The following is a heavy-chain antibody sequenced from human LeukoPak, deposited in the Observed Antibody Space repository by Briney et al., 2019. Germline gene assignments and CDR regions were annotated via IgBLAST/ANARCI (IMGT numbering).Heavy chain of an antibody. V-gene: IGHV3-23*01. J-gene: IGHJ5*02. CDR2: ASGGSNT. CDR3: AKEDSEGGPNWFDT. D-gene: IGHD1-14*01. Sequence: GGSLRLSCAASGLTFSTYGMSWVRQAPGKGLEWVSDASGGSNTSYAEYVRGRFTISGDNSKNTLYLQMNSLRAEETAVYYCAKEDSEGGPNWFDTWGQGALVTVSS. CDR1: GLTFSTYG.